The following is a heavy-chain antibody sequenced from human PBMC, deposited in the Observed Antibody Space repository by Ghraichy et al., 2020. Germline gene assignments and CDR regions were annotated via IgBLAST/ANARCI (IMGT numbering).Heavy chain of an antibody. Sequence: GGSLRLSCAASGFTFSSYSMNWVRQAPGKGLEWVSSISSSSSYIYYADSVKGRFTISRDNAKNSLYLQMNSLRAEDTAVYYCASLPGVMRSYYYYYYGMDSWGQGTTVTVSS. V-gene: IGHV3-21*01. D-gene: IGHD3-10*01. J-gene: IGHJ6*02. CDR1: GFTFSSYS. CDR3: ASLPGVMRSYYYYYYGMDS. CDR2: ISSSSSYI.